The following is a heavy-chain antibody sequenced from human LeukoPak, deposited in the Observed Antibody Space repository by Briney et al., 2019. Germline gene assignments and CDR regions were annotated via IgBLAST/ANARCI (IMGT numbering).Heavy chain of an antibody. Sequence: GGSLRLSCAASDFSFITYAMSWVRQAPGKGLEWVSTISGGGDAIYYADSVKGRFTISRDNGKNSLYLQMNSLRAEDTAVYYCARDSYSSSRNDYWGQGTLVTVSS. CDR1: DFSFITYA. CDR3: ARDSYSSSRNDY. J-gene: IGHJ4*02. D-gene: IGHD6-13*01. CDR2: ISGGGDAI. V-gene: IGHV3-23*01.